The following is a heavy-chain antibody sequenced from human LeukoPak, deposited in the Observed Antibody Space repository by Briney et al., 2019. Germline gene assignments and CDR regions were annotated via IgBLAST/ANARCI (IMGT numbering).Heavy chain of an antibody. J-gene: IGHJ4*02. Sequence: GASVKVFCKASGYTFTSYVISWVGQAPGQGLEWMGWISAYNGNTNYAQKLQGRVTMTTDTSTSTAYMELRSLRSDDTAVYYCAMSSVVVPAATPHHLDYRGQGTLVTVSS. D-gene: IGHD2-2*01. CDR2: ISAYNGNT. CDR1: GYTFTSYV. V-gene: IGHV1-18*01. CDR3: AMSSVVVPAATPHHLDY.